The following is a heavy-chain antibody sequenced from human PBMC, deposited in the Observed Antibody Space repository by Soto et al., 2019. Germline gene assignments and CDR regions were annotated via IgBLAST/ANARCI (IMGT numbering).Heavy chain of an antibody. J-gene: IGHJ4*02. V-gene: IGHV3-30*18. CDR3: AKDGLMITFGGIVH. CDR1: GFTFSSYG. D-gene: IGHD3-16*01. CDR2: ISYDGSKK. Sequence: QVQLVESGGGVVQPGRSLRLSCAASGFTFSSYGMHWVRQAQGKGLEWVTCISYDGSKKYYADSVKGRFTISRDNSKNTLYLQMNSLITEDTAVYYCAKDGLMITFGGIVHWGQGTLVTVSS.